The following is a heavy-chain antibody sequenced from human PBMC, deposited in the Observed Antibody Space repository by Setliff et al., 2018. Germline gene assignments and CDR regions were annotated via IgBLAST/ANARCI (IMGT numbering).Heavy chain of an antibody. D-gene: IGHD6-13*01. Sequence: GESLKLSCLASGFTFDDYGMSWVRQAPGKGLEWVSGLSWRGDNIGYADSVKGRFTISRDNAKNSLYLQMTSLRAEDTALYYCARGRPLYSSPVDYRGQGTLVTAPQ. CDR1: GFTFDDYG. V-gene: IGHV3-20*04. CDR2: LSWRGDNI. J-gene: IGHJ4*02. CDR3: ARGRPLYSSPVDY.